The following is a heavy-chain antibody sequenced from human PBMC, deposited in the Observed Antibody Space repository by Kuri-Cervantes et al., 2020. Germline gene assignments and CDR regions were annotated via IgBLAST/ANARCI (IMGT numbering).Heavy chain of an antibody. CDR2: LHGSGGGT. CDR3: AKGGSEGSPPYYYYYMDV. D-gene: IGHD2-15*01. J-gene: IGHJ6*03. V-gene: IGHV3-23*01. Sequence: LSLPCAASGFHFSSSWTHWVRQAPGKGLESVSALHGSGGGTYYAGTVKGRFTISRDNSTNTLYLQMNSLRAEYTAIYYCAKGGSEGSPPYYYYYMDVWGKGTTVTVSS. CDR1: GFHFSSSW.